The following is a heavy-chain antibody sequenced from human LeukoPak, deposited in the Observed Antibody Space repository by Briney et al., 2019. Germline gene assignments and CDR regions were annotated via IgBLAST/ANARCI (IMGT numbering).Heavy chain of an antibody. CDR3: ARVETGAYYGAMDV. V-gene: IGHV3-30-3*01. CDR2: ISYDGNNK. Sequence: GGSLRLSCASSGFTFSTYAFHWVRQAPGKGLEWVAIISYDGNNKSYVDSMKGRITISRDNSKNTLYLQMNSLRTDDTAVYYCARVETGAYYGAMDVWGQGTTVTVSS. J-gene: IGHJ6*02. CDR1: GFTFSTYA. D-gene: IGHD3-10*01.